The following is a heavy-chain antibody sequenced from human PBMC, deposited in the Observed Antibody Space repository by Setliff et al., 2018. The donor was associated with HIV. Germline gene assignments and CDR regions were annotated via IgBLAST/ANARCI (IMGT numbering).Heavy chain of an antibody. V-gene: IGHV1-8*02. CDR3: ARGVCSGGSCWGYVSFDY. CDR1: GYTFTSYD. D-gene: IGHD2-15*01. CDR2: MNPNSGNT. Sequence: GASVKVSCKASGYTFTSYDINWVRQATGQGLEWMGWMNPNSGNTGYAQKFQGRVTMTRNTSISTACMELSSLRSEDTAVYYCARGVCSGGSCWGYVSFDYWGQGTLVTVSS. J-gene: IGHJ4*02.